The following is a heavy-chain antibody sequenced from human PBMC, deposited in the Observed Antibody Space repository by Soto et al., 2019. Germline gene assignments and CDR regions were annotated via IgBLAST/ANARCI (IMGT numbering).Heavy chain of an antibody. D-gene: IGHD3-10*01. V-gene: IGHV3-7*01. CDR3: ARDRASGFEESFDD. CDR1: GFTFSSYW. J-gene: IGHJ4*02. Sequence: GGSLRLSCAASGFTFSSYWMSWVRQAPGKGLEWVANIKQDGSEKYYVDSVKGRFTISRDNAKNSLYLQMNSLRAEDTAVYYCARDRASGFEESFDDWGQGTLVIVSS. CDR2: IKQDGSEK.